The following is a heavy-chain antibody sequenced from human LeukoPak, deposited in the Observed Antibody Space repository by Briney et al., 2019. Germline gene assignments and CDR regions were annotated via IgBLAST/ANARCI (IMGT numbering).Heavy chain of an antibody. CDR3: ARDRDDYGGNRYFDY. CDR2: IYYSGST. D-gene: IGHD4-23*01. Sequence: SETLSLTCTVSGGSISSSSYYWGWIRQPPGKGLEWIGSIYYSGSTYYNPSLKSRVTISVDTSKNQFSLKLSSVTAADTAVYYCARDRDDYGGNRYFDYWGQGTLVTVSS. CDR1: GGSISSSSYY. V-gene: IGHV4-39*07. J-gene: IGHJ4*02.